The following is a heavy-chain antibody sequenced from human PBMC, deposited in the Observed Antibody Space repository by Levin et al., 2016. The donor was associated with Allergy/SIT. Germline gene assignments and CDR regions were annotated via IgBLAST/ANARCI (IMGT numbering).Heavy chain of an antibody. D-gene: IGHD5-18*01. CDR3: VRGFPSVTSYSDRSGYSYLDS. J-gene: IGHJ5*01. CDR1: GITARSNY. V-gene: IGHV3-23*01. Sequence: GESLKISCAASGITARSNYMNWVRLAPGKGLEWVSTSSGSGYSTYYADSVQGRFTISRDNSKNTLSLQMNSLRAEDTAIYYCVRGFPSVTSYSDRSGYSYLDSWGQGTLVTVSS. CDR2: SSGSGYST.